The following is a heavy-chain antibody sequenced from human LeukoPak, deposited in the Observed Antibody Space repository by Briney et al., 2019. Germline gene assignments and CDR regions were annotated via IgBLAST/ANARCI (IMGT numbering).Heavy chain of an antibody. Sequence: ASVKVSCKASGGTFSSYAISWVRQAPGQGLEWMGGIIPIFGTANYAQKFQGRVTITADESTSTAYMELSSLRSEDTAVYYCAREYDSSGYYYGPPTTWGQGTLVTISS. CDR3: AREYDSSGYYYGPPTT. J-gene: IGHJ5*02. D-gene: IGHD3-22*01. CDR1: GGTFSSYA. CDR2: IIPIFGTA. V-gene: IGHV1-69*13.